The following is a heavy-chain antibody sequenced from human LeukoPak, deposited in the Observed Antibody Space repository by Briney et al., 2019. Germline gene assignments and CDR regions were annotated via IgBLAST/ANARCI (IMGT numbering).Heavy chain of an antibody. D-gene: IGHD3-10*01. CDR3: ARGSLLWFGEPYYFDY. J-gene: IGHJ4*02. Sequence: SVKVSCKASGGTFSSYAISWVRQAPGQGLEWMGGIIPIFGTANYAQKFQGRVTITTDESTSTAYMELSSLRSEDTAVYYCARGSLLWFGEPYYFDYWGQGTLVTVSS. CDR2: IIPIFGTA. V-gene: IGHV1-69*05. CDR1: GGTFSSYA.